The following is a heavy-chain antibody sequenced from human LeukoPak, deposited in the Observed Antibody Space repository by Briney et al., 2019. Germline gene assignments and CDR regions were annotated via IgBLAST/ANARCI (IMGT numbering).Heavy chain of an antibody. CDR3: ARNFQYFDLPDY. V-gene: IGHV4-34*01. Sequence: PSETLSLTCAVYGGSFNGYYWSWIRQPPGKGLEWIGEINHSGSTYYNPSLKSRVTISVDTSKNQSSLKLISVTAADPAVYYCARNFQYFDLPDYWGQGTLVTVSS. J-gene: IGHJ4*02. D-gene: IGHD2/OR15-2a*01. CDR1: GGSFNGYY. CDR2: INHSGST.